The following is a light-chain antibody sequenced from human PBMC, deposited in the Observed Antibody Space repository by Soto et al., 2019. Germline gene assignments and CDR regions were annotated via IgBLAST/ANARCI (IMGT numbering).Light chain of an antibody. Sequence: QSALTQPASVSGSPGQSITISCTGSSSDIGGYIYVSWFQHHPGKAPKLMLYGVSNRPSGVSNRFSGSKSGNTASLTISGLQAEDEADYYCSSYTSSSTLVVFGGGTKLTVL. CDR3: SSYTSSSTLVV. V-gene: IGLV2-14*01. CDR1: SSDIGGYIY. J-gene: IGLJ2*01. CDR2: GVS.